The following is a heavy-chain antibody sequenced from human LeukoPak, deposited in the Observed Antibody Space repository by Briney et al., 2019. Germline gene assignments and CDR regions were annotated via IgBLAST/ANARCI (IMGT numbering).Heavy chain of an antibody. CDR2: INPNSGGT. CDR1: GYTFTGYY. J-gene: IGHJ4*02. Sequence: GASVKVSCKASGYTFTGYYMHWVRQAPGQGLEWMGRINPNSGGTNYARKFQGRVTMTRDTSISTAYMELSGLRSDDTAVYYCARDLIAVTTTPDYWGQGTLVTVSS. D-gene: IGHD4-17*01. V-gene: IGHV1-2*06. CDR3: ARDLIAVTTTPDY.